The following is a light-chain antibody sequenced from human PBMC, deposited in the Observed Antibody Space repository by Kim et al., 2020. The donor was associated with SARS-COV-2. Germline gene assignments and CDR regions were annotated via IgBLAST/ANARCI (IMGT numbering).Light chain of an antibody. Sequence: DIQMTQSPSTLSASVGDRVSITCRASQSISSWLAWYQLKPVKAPKLLIYDVSTLQSGVPSRFSGSASGTEFTLTISSLQPDDFASYHCQQYNGCLPSFGQGTKVDIK. J-gene: IGKJ1*01. V-gene: IGKV1-5*01. CDR1: QSISSW. CDR3: QQYNGCLPS. CDR2: DVS.